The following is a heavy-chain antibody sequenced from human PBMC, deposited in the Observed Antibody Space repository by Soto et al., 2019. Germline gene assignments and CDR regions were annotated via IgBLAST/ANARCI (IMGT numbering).Heavy chain of an antibody. CDR1: GFIFSSYS. CDR3: AKKVVVLASGGFDM. Sequence: GGSLRLSCAASGFIFSSYSMSWVRQAPGKGLEWVSVSSDSGSITQYADSVKGRFTISRDNAKNTLYLQMNSLRVEDTAVYYCAKKVVVLASGGFDMWGQGTMVTVSS. J-gene: IGHJ3*02. V-gene: IGHV3-23*01. D-gene: IGHD2-15*01. CDR2: SSDSGSIT.